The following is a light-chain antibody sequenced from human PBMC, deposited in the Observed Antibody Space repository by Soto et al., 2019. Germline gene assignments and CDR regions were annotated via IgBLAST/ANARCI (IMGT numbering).Light chain of an antibody. CDR1: SSDVGGYNF. CDR3: SSYTSISTYV. J-gene: IGLJ1*01. Sequence: QSVLTQPASVSGSPGQSITISCTGTSSDVGGYNFVSWYQQHPGKAPKLMIYDVRNRPSGVSNRFSGSKSVNTASLTISGPQAEDGADYYCSSYTSISTYVFGTGTKATAL. V-gene: IGLV2-14*01. CDR2: DVR.